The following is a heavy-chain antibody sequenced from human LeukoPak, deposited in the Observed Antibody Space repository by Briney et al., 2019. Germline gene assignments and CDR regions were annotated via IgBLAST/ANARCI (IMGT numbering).Heavy chain of an antibody. CDR2: ISGSGGST. V-gene: IGHV3-23*01. D-gene: IGHD3-10*01. CDR1: GFTFSSYA. J-gene: IGHJ1*01. Sequence: GGSLRLSCAASGFTFSSYAMSWVRQAPGKGLEWVSAISGSGGSTYYADSVKGRFTISRDNSKNTLYLQMNSLRAEDTAVYYCAKDFYGSGSYRFYLQHWGQGTLVTVSS. CDR3: AKDFYGSGSYRFYLQH.